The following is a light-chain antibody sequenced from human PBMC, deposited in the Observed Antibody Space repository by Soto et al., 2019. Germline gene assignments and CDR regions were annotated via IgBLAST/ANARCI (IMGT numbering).Light chain of an antibody. CDR1: QAVNTR. V-gene: IGKV3D-11*01. J-gene: IGKJ1*01. Sequence: EIVLTQSPATLSSFPGDRVTLSWRASQAVNTRLAWYLHKPGQAPSLLIYLASNRAAGVLARFSGSGPGTDFTLTISDVEPEDFAVDYCHQRQSLTRTFGQGTKV. CDR2: LAS. CDR3: HQRQSLTRT.